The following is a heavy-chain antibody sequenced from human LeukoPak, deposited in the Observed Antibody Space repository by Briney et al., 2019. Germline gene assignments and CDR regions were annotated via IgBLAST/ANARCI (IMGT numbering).Heavy chain of an antibody. CDR2: INPNSGGT. D-gene: IGHD3-22*01. V-gene: IGHV1-2*02. CDR1: GYTFSGYY. Sequence: ASVKVSCKASGYTFSGYYMHWVRQAPGQGLEWMGWINPNSGGTNYAQKFQGRVTMTRDTSISTAYMELSRLRSDDTAVYYCARDYYYDSSGYYDYWGQGTLVTVSS. J-gene: IGHJ4*02. CDR3: ARDYYYDSSGYYDY.